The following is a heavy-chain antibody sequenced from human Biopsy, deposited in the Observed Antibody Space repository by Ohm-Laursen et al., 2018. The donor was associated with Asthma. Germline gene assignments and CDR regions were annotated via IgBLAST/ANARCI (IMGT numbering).Heavy chain of an antibody. Sequence: SSVKVSCKSLGGTFNTYVIGWVRQAPGQGLEWMGGINSVLGTTTYPQKFQDRVTITADDSTSTVYMELSSLRSKDTAVYYCARKAGSCISRTCYSLDFWGQGTLVTVSS. CDR2: INSVLGTT. CDR1: GGTFNTYV. V-gene: IGHV1-69*01. CDR3: ARKAGSCISRTCYSLDF. J-gene: IGHJ4*02. D-gene: IGHD2-2*01.